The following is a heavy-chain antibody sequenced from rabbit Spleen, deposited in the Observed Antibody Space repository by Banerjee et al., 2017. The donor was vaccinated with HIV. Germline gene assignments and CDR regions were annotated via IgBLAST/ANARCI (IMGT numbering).Heavy chain of an antibody. CDR3: ARDTSSSFSSYGMDL. V-gene: IGHV1S45*01. J-gene: IGHJ6*01. Sequence: QEQLVESGGGLVQPGASLTLTCTASGVSFSSNDYMCWVRQAPGKGLEWISCIDTGSSGFTYFATWAKGRFTFSKTSSTTVTLQMTSLTAADTATYFCARDTSSSFSSYGMDLWGPGTLVTVS. CDR1: GVSFSSNDY. CDR2: IDTGSSGFT. D-gene: IGHD1-1*01.